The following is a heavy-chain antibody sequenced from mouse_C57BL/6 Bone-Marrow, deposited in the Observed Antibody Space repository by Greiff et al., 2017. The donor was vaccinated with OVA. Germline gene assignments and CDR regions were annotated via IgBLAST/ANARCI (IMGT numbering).Heavy chain of an antibody. Sequence: QVQLQQSGAELMKPGASVKLSCKATGYTFTGYWIEWVKQRPGHGLEWIGEILPGNGSTNYNEKFKGKATFTADTSSNTAYMQLSSLTTEDSAIYYCASYYSKGDFAYWGQGTLVTVSA. V-gene: IGHV1-9*01. CDR2: ILPGNGST. CDR3: ASYYSKGDFAY. D-gene: IGHD2-5*01. CDR1: GYTFTGYW. J-gene: IGHJ3*01.